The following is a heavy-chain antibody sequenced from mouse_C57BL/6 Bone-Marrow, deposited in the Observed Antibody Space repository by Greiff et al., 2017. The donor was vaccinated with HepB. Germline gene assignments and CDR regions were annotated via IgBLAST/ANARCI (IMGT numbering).Heavy chain of an antibody. V-gene: IGHV5-4*03. CDR1: GFTFSSYA. CDR2: ISDGGSYT. CDR3: ARGDRAAVDY. J-gene: IGHJ2*01. Sequence: EVMLVESGGGLVKPGGSLKLSCAASGFTFSSYAMSWVRQTPEKRLEWVATISDGGSYTYYTDNVKGRITISRDNAKNNLYLQMSHLKSEDTAMYYGARGDRAAVDYWGQGTTLTVSS. D-gene: IGHD3-3*01.